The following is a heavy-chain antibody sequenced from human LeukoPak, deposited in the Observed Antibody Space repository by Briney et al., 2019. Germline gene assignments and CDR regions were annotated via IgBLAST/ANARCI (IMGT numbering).Heavy chain of an antibody. Sequence: GEPLKISCKGSGYSFTSYWSGWARQMPGKGLEWMGIFYPGDSDTRYSPSLQGPVTISADKYTSSAYLQSISPKASDTVMYYCARLRVVRQWRGETPSGIDYWGQGTLVTVSS. J-gene: IGHJ4*02. CDR3: ARLRVVRQWRGETPSGIDY. CDR2: FYPGDSDT. D-gene: IGHD6-19*01. CDR1: GYSFTSYW. V-gene: IGHV5-51*01.